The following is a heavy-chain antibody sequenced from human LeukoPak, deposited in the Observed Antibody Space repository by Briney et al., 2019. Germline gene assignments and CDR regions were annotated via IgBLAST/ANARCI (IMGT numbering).Heavy chain of an antibody. CDR2: ISYDGSNK. D-gene: IGHD2-15*01. CDR1: GFTFSSYG. J-gene: IGHJ4*02. Sequence: PGRSLRLSCAASGFTFSSYGMHWVRQAPGKGLEWVAVISYDGSNKYYADSVKGRFTISRDNSKNTLYLQMNSLRAEDTAVYYCAKDEDIVVVVAARYLDYWGQGTLVTVSS. CDR3: AKDEDIVVVVAARYLDY. V-gene: IGHV3-30*18.